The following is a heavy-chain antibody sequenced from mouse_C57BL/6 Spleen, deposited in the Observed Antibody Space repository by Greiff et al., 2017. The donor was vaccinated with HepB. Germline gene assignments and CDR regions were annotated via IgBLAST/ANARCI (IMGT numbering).Heavy chain of an antibody. V-gene: IGHV6-6*01. Sequence: DVKLQESGGGLVQPGGSMKLSCAASGFTFSDAWMDWVRQSPEKGLEWVAEIRNKANNHATYYAESVKGRFTISRDDSKSSVYLQMNSLRAEDTGIYYCTRLDYYGSSWYFDVWGTGTTVTVSS. CDR2: IRNKANNHAT. D-gene: IGHD1-1*01. CDR1: GFTFSDAW. J-gene: IGHJ1*03. CDR3: TRLDYYGSSWYFDV.